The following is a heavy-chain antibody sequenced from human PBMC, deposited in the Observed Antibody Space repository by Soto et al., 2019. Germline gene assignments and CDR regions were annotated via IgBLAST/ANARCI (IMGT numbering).Heavy chain of an antibody. Sequence: SETLSLTCTVSGGSVSSGSYYWSWIRQPPGKGLEWIGHIYYSGSTNYNPSLKSRVTISVDTSKNQFSLKLSSVTAADTAVYYCRSSTSCYDESCVDVWGQGTMVTVSS. V-gene: IGHV4-61*01. CDR3: RSSTSCYDESCVDV. J-gene: IGHJ6*02. D-gene: IGHD2-2*01. CDR2: IYYSGST. CDR1: GGSVSSGSYY.